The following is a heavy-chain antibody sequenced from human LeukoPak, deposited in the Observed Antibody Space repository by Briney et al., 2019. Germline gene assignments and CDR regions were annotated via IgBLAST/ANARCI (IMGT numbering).Heavy chain of an antibody. D-gene: IGHD4-11*01. CDR3: ARAGLPGYYFDY. Sequence: SVKVSCKASGCTFSSYAISWVRQAPGQGLEWMGGIIPIFGTANYAQKFQGRVTITADESTSTAYMELSSLRSEDTAVYYCARAGLPGYYFDYWGQGTLVTVSS. J-gene: IGHJ4*02. CDR2: IIPIFGTA. CDR1: GCTFSSYA. V-gene: IGHV1-69*13.